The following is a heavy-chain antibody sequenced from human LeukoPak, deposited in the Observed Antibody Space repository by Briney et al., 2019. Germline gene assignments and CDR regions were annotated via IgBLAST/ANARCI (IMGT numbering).Heavy chain of an antibody. CDR2: ISGSGGNQ. J-gene: IGHJ6*02. CDR1: GFTFSSYA. CDR3: AKDVRVGGGGMDV. D-gene: IGHD1-26*01. Sequence: GGSLRLSCAASGFTFSSYAMTWVRQAPGKGLECVSLISGSGGNQYYADSVKGRFTISRDNSKNTLSLQMNSLRAEEPAVYYCAKDVRVGGGGMDVWGQGTPVTVSS. V-gene: IGHV3-23*01.